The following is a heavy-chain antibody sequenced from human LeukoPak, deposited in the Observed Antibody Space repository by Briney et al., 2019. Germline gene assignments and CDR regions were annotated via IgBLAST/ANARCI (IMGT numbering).Heavy chain of an antibody. J-gene: IGHJ4*02. CDR3: ARYPYYYDGGGYHYPY. CDR2: ISSTGTTI. Sequence: GGSLRLPCAASGFTFSDYYMSWIRQAPGKGLEWVSYISSTGTTIFYADSVKGRFTISRDNARNSLYLQMNSLRAEDTAVYYCARYPYYYDGGGYHYPYWGQGTLVSVSS. V-gene: IGHV3-11*01. D-gene: IGHD3-22*01. CDR1: GFTFSDYY.